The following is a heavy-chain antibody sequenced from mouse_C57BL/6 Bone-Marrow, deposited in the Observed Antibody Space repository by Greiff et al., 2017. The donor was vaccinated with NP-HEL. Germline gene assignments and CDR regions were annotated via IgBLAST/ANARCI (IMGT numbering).Heavy chain of an antibody. CDR3: ARNPNTYYYAMDY. V-gene: IGHV1-59*01. J-gene: IGHJ4*01. CDR1: GYTFTSYW. Sequence: QVQLQQSGAELVRPGTSVKLSCKASGYTFTSYWMHWVKQRPGQGLEWIGVIDPSDSYTNYNQKFKGKATLTVDTSSSTAYMQLSSLTSEDSAVYYCARNPNTYYYAMDYWGQGTSVTVSS. CDR2: IDPSDSYT.